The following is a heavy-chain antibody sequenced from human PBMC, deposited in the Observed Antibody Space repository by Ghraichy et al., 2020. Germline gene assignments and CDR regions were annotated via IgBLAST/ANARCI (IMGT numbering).Heavy chain of an antibody. J-gene: IGHJ6*02. V-gene: IGHV3-48*02. Sequence: LSLTCVGSGFTFSSYSMNWVRQSPGKGLEWVSYITSSSRTIFYADSVKGRFTISSDNAQNSLYLQMNSLRDEDTAIYYCARGSRVVRFYYYDGMDVWGQGTTVTVSS. CDR1: GFTFSSYS. D-gene: IGHD4-23*01. CDR3: ARGSRVVRFYYYDGMDV. CDR2: ITSSSRTI.